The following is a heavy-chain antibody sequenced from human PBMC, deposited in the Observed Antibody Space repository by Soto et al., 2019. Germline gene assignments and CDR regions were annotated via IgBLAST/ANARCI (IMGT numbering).Heavy chain of an antibody. CDR1: GFTFVGYG. Sequence: EVQLVESGGGLVQPGGSLRLSCAASGFTFVGYGMGWVPQAPGKGLKGVANIKQNGSKKYYVDSVKARFTISRDNAKNSLYLQMNSLRAEDTAVYYCARGQGPYGSPYYFDYWGQGTLVTVSS. D-gene: IGHD3-10*01. CDR2: IKQNGSKK. V-gene: IGHV3-7*01. J-gene: IGHJ4*02. CDR3: ARGQGPYGSPYYFDY.